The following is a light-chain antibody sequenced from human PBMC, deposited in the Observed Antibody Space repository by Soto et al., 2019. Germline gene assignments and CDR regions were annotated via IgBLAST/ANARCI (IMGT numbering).Light chain of an antibody. CDR3: CSYAGSYTVV. V-gene: IGLV2-11*01. J-gene: IGLJ2*01. CDR1: SSAVGGYNH. Sequence: QSALTQPRSVSGSPGQSVPISCTGTSSAVGGYNHVSWYQHHPGKAPKLMIYDVSKRPSGVPDRFSGSKSGNTASLTISGLQAEDEAAYYCCSYAGSYTVVFGGGTKLTVL. CDR2: DVS.